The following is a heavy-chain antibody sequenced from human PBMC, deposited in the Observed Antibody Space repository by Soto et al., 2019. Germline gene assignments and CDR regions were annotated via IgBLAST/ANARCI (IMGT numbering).Heavy chain of an antibody. CDR1: GFSLSTSGVG. CDR2: IYWNDDK. J-gene: IGHJ5*02. D-gene: IGHD3-10*01. V-gene: IGHV2-5*01. Sequence: QITLKESGPTLVKPTQTLTLTCTFSGFSLSTSGVGVGWIRQPPGKALEWLALIYWNDDKRYSPSLKSRLTITNDTSKNQVVLTMTNIDPVDTATYYCAHTPSLALWFGELFTWFDPWGQGTLVTGSS. CDR3: AHTPSLALWFGELFTWFDP.